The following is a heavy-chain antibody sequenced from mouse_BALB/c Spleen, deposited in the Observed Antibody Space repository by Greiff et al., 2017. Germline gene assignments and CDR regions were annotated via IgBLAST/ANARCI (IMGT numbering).Heavy chain of an antibody. CDR2: INPSNGGT. CDR3: TRSGFTTVVADY. Sequence: QVQLQQSGAELVRPGALVKLSCKASGFNIKDYYMYWVKQRPGQGLEWIGEINPSNGGTNFNEKFKSKATLTVDKSSSTAYMQLSSLTSEDSAVYYCTRSGFTTVVADYWGQGTTLTVSS. CDR1: GFNIKDYY. J-gene: IGHJ2*01. D-gene: IGHD1-1*01. V-gene: IGHV1S81*02.